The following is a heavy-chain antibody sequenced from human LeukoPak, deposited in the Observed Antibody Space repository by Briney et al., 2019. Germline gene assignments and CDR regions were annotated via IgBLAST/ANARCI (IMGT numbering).Heavy chain of an antibody. D-gene: IGHD6-13*01. CDR2: ISGNGDYT. Sequence: GGSLRLSCAATGFTFSSYWMSWVRQAPGKGLEWVSTISGNGDYTFYADSVKGRFTISRDNSKNTLYLQMNSLRADDTAVYYCAKRGIATAASFDYWGQGTPVSVSS. CDR3: AKRGIATAASFDY. J-gene: IGHJ4*02. CDR1: GFTFSSYW. V-gene: IGHV3-23*01.